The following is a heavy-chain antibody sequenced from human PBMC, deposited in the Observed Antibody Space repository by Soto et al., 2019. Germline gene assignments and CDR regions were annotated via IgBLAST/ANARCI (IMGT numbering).Heavy chain of an antibody. V-gene: IGHV3-13*01. CDR3: ARGLEPMVRGVIRYGMDV. Sequence: GGSLRLSCAASGFTFSSYDMHWVRQATGKGLEWVSDIGTAGDTYYPGSVKGRFTISRENAKNSLYLQMNSLRAGDTAVYYCARGLEPMVRGVIRYGMDVWGQGSTVTVSS. CDR1: GFTFSSYD. J-gene: IGHJ6*02. D-gene: IGHD3-10*01. CDR2: IGTAGDT.